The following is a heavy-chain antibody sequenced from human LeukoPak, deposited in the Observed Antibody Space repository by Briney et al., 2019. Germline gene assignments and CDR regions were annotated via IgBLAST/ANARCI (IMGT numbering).Heavy chain of an antibody. CDR1: GGSISSYY. V-gene: IGHV4-4*07. Sequence: SETLSLTCTVSGGSISSYYWSWIRQPAGKELEWIGRIYTSGSTNYNTPLKSRATISVATYKNQFSLKLSSVTAADTAVYYCAREVGSYGRPYYFDYWGQGTLVTVSS. CDR3: AREVGSYGRPYYFDY. J-gene: IGHJ4*02. CDR2: IYTSGST. D-gene: IGHD5-18*01.